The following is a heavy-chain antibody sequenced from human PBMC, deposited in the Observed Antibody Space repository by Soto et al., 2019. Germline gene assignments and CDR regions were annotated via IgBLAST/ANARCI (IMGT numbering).Heavy chain of an antibody. CDR2: VSHGGRNT. V-gene: IGHV3-23*03. D-gene: IGHD3-16*01. CDR3: AKDRGHYYYYGMDV. CDR1: GFTFSDYA. J-gene: IGHJ6*02. Sequence: PGGSLRLSCAASGFTFSDYAMHWVRQAPGKGLEWVSVVSHGGRNTHYADSVKGRFTISRDNSKNTLYLQMNSLRAEDTAVYYCAKDRGHYYYYGMDVWGQGTTVTVSS.